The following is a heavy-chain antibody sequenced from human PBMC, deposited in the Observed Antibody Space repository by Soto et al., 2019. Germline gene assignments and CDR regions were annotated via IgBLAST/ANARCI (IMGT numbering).Heavy chain of an antibody. CDR1: GFTFNVHE. CDR3: AGSAYVGTSLF. CDR2: ISAGGPSV. D-gene: IGHD1-1*01. V-gene: IGHV3-48*03. J-gene: IGHJ4*01. Sequence: GGSLRLSCEASGFTFNVHELYWVRQAPGKGLEWISYISAGGPSVKYADSVRGRFTISRDNAKTSLHLQMTGLRAEDTGVYYCAGSAYVGTSLFWGQGTMVTVSS.